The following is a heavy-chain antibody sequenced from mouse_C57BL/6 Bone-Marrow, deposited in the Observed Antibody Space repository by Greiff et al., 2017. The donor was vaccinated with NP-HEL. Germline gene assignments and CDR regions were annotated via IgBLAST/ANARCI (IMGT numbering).Heavy chain of an antibody. CDR3: TRYYGSSPDY. D-gene: IGHD1-1*01. Sequence: VQLQQSGAELVRPGASVKLSCTASGFNIKDDYMHWVKQRPEQGLEWIGWIDPENGDTEYASKFQGKATITADTSSNTAYLQLSSLTSEDTAVYYCTRYYGSSPDYGGRGTTLTVSS. J-gene: IGHJ2*01. V-gene: IGHV14-4*01. CDR1: GFNIKDDY. CDR2: IDPENGDT.